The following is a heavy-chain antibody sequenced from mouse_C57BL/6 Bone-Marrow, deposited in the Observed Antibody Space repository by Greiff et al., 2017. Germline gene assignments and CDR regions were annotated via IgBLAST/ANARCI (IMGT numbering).Heavy chain of an antibody. Sequence: VKLVESGPGLVAPSQSLSITCTVSGFSLTSYAISWVRQPPGKGLEWLGVIWTGGGTNYNSALKSRLSISKDNSKSQVFLKMNSLQTDDTARYYCARMEDWDLSVPYFDYWGQGTTLTVSS. V-gene: IGHV2-9-1*01. CDR1: GFSLTSYA. J-gene: IGHJ2*01. CDR2: IWTGGGT. D-gene: IGHD1-1*01. CDR3: ARMEDWDLSVPYFDY.